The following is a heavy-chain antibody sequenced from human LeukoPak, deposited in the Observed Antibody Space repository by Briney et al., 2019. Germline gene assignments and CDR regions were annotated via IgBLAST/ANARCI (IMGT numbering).Heavy chain of an antibody. CDR2: INPNNGVT. CDR1: GFPFNGYY. V-gene: IGHV1-2*02. Sequence: ASVKVSCKASGFPFNGYYIHWVRQAPGQGLEWMGWINPNNGVTNYAQKFQGRGTMTRDTPISTTSMELNRLRSDDTAFYYCARDGHFCGGDCLDAFDIWGQGTMVSVSS. CDR3: ARDGHFCGGDCLDAFDI. D-gene: IGHD2-21*02. J-gene: IGHJ3*02.